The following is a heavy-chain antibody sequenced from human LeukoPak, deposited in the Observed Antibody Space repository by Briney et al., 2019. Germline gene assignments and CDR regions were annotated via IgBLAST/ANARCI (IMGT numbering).Heavy chain of an antibody. V-gene: IGHV3-48*03. CDR3: ATSLSGWFGPSAYY. CDR1: GFAFSSYE. Sequence: GGSLRLSCVASGFAFSSYEMSWVRQAPGKGLEGVSFISGDGRAIHYADSVKGRFTISADNARNSVFLQMNSLRGEDTAVYYCATSLSGWFGPSAYYCGQGTLVTVSS. J-gene: IGHJ4*02. CDR2: ISGDGRAI. D-gene: IGHD6-19*01.